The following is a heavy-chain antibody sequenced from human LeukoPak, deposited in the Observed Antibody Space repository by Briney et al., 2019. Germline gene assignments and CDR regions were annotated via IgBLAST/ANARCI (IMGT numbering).Heavy chain of an antibody. J-gene: IGHJ4*02. D-gene: IGHD1-7*01. CDR1: GFTFSSYW. CDR3: ARDFPRSGTTGY. CDR2: INTDGSTT. V-gene: IGHV3-74*01. Sequence: GGSLRLSCAASGFTFSSYWMHWVRQAPGKGLVWVSRINTDGSTTTYADPVKGRFTISRDNAKNTPYLQMNSLRAEDTAVYYCARDFPRSGTTGYWGQGTLVTVSS.